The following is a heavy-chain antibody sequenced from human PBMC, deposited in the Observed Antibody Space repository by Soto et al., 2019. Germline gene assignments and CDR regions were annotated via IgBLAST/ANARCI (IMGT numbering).Heavy chain of an antibody. J-gene: IGHJ5*02. Sequence: QVQLVQSGAEVKKPGSSVKVSCKASGDTFSTYIVSWVRQAPGQGLEWMGGIIPIVGMAKYAQKFKGRVTITADKSTSTAYMERSSLRSEDTAVYYCAREVTGYCSNGVCFSGKWFDPWGQGTLVTVSS. V-gene: IGHV1-69*02. D-gene: IGHD2-8*01. CDR3: AREVTGYCSNGVCFSGKWFDP. CDR2: IIPIVGMA. CDR1: GDTFSTYI.